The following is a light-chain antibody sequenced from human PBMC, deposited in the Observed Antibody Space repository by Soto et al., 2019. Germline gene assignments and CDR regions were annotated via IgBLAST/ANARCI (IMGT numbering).Light chain of an antibody. Sequence: QSVLTQPPSASGTPGQRVTISCSGSSFNVGGNTVNWYQQVTGTAPKFLINSNNQRPSGVPDRFSGSKSGTSASLAISGLQSEYEADYYCAPWDDSLNGVVFGGGTKLTVL. CDR1: SFNVGGNT. CDR2: SNN. CDR3: APWDDSLNGVV. J-gene: IGLJ2*01. V-gene: IGLV1-44*01.